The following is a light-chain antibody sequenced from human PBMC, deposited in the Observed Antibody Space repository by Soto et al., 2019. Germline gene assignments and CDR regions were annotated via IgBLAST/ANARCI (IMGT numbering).Light chain of an antibody. J-gene: IGKJ1*01. CDR1: ESVTSS. CDR3: QQRSNWPPT. V-gene: IGKV3-15*01. Sequence: EIVMTQSPATLSVSPGDRATLSCRASESVTSSLAWYQQKPGQPPRLLIYAASTRATGIPARFSGSGSGTEFTLTISSLQSEDFAVYYCQQRSNWPPTFGQGTKVDIK. CDR2: AAS.